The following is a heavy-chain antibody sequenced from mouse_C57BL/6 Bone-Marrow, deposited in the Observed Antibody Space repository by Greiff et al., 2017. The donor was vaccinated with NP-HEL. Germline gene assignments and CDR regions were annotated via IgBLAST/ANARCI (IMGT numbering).Heavy chain of an antibody. CDR1: GYTFTSYG. CDR3: ARPIYYYGGSYYFDD. J-gene: IGHJ2*01. CDR2: IYPRSGNT. Sequence: QVQLQQSGAELARPGASVKLSCKASGYTFTSYGISWVKQRTGQGLEWIGEIYPRSGNTYYNEKFKGKATLTADKSSSTAYMELRSLTSEDSAVYFCARPIYYYGGSYYFDDWGQGTTLTVSS. D-gene: IGHD1-1*01. V-gene: IGHV1-81*01.